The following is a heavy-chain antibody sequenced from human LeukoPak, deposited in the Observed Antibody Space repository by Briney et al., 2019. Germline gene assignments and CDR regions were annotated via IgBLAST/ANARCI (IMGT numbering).Heavy chain of an antibody. V-gene: IGHV1-46*01. Sequence: ASVKVSCKASGYTFTSNYIHWVRQAPGQGLEWMGMIYPRDGSTSYAQKFQGRVTVTRDTSTSTVHMELSGLRSEDTAVYYCAREPYYYGSGSYSDYWGQGTLVTVSS. D-gene: IGHD3-10*01. J-gene: IGHJ4*02. CDR1: GYTFTSNY. CDR2: IYPRDGST. CDR3: AREPYYYGSGSYSDY.